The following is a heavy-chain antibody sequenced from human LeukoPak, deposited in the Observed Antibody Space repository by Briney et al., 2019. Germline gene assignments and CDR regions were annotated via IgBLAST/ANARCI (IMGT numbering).Heavy chain of an antibody. CDR3: AKVDDILAYGMDV. CDR1: GFTFSSYG. CDR2: ISYDGSNK. D-gene: IGHD3-9*01. Sequence: GGSLRLSCAASGFTFSSYGMHWVRQAPVKGLEWVAVISYDGSNKYYADSVKGRFTISRDNSKNTLYLQMNSLRAEDTAVYYCAKVDDILAYGMDVWGQGTTVTVSS. J-gene: IGHJ6*02. V-gene: IGHV3-30*18.